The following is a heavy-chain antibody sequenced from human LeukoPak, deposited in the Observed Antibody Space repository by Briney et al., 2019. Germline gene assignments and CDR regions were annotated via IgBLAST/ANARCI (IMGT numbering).Heavy chain of an antibody. J-gene: IGHJ4*02. D-gene: IGHD1-1*01. Sequence: PSETLSLTCAVYGGSSIGYYWGWFGQPPGKGLEWIGEINHSGSTNYNPSLKSRVTISVDTSKNQFSLKLSSVTAADTAVYYCARQGYKRDYWGQGTLVTVSS. V-gene: IGHV4-34*01. CDR1: GGSSIGYY. CDR2: INHSGST. CDR3: ARQGYKRDY.